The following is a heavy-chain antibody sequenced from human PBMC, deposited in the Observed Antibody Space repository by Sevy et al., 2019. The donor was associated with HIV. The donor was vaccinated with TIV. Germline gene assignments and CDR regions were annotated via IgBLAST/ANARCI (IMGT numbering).Heavy chain of an antibody. CDR3: AKSYFGSGTSYGMDL. CDR1: GFTFRNFW. CDR2: IRQDGSEK. D-gene: IGHD3-10*01. Sequence: GGSLRLSCAVSGFTFRNFWMSWVRQAPGKGLEWVANIRQDGSEKYYVDSLRGRFTSSSDNAKNSLFLQLNSLRADDTAIYYCAKSYFGSGTSYGMDLWGRGTTVTVSS. V-gene: IGHV3-7*01. J-gene: IGHJ6*02.